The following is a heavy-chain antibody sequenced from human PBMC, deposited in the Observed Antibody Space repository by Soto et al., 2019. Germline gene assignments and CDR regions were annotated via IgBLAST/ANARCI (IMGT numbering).Heavy chain of an antibody. CDR1: GFSLSTSKVS. CDR3: AHTPYNTSWTAFDY. D-gene: IGHD6-13*01. V-gene: IGHV2-5*02. CDR2: IYWDDDR. J-gene: IGHJ4*02. Sequence: QITLKESGPTLVKPTQALTLTCTFSGFSLSTSKVSVGWIRQPPGKALKWLALIYWDDDRRYSQAQKSRLTVTKDTSKNQVVLTMTNTDPVDAATYYCAHTPYNTSWTAFDYWGQGTLVTVSS.